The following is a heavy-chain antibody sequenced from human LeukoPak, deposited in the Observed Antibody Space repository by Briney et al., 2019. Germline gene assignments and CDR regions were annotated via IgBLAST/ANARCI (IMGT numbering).Heavy chain of an antibody. CDR3: VQQWLVPGAGDP. D-gene: IGHD6-19*01. CDR1: GGTFSSYA. CDR2: IIPILGIA. Sequence: ASVKVSCKASGGTFSSYAISWVRQAPGQGLEWMGRIIPILGIANYAQKFQGRVTITADKSTSTAYMELSSLRSEDTAVYYCVQQWLVPGAGDPWGQGTLVTVSS. J-gene: IGHJ5*02. V-gene: IGHV1-69*04.